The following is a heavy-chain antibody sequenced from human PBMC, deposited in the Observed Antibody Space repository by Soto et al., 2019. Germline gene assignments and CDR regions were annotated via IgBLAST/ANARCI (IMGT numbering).Heavy chain of an antibody. V-gene: IGHV3-30*03. Sequence: GGYLRLSCAASGFTCSSDGVHWVRQAPGKGLGWVAVKSYDGSNKYYADSVKGRFTISRDNSKNTLYLQMNSLRAEDTAVYYCALGALRSSWYGYAGPHFDYLGQGTLVTVSS. CDR1: GFTCSSDG. J-gene: IGHJ4*02. CDR3: ALGALRSSWYGYAGPHFDY. CDR2: KSYDGSNK. D-gene: IGHD6-13*01.